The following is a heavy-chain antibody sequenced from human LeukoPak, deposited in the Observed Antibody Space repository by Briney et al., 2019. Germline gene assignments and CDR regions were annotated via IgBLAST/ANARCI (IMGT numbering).Heavy chain of an antibody. CDR2: IYSDNSGGAT. V-gene: IGHV3-53*01. CDR3: ARDHSFDAFDI. J-gene: IGHJ3*02. CDR1: GFTVSSNY. Sequence: GGSLRLSCAASGFTVSSNYMSWVRQAAGKGLEWVSLIYSDNSGGATYYADSVKGRFTISRDNSKNTLYLQMNSLRAEDTAVYYCARDHSFDAFDIWGHGTMVTVSS.